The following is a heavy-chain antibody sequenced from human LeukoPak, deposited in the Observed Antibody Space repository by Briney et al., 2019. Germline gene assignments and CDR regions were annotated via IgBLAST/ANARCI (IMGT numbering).Heavy chain of an antibody. CDR2: IKQDGIEK. CDR3: AREGMVRGVPDAFDL. J-gene: IGHJ3*01. CDR1: GFTFSTYW. V-gene: IGHV3-7*01. D-gene: IGHD3-10*01. Sequence: PGGALRLSCAASGFTFSTYWGDWVRQVPGKGPEWVANIKQDGIEKYFLGSVKGRFAISRDNAKNLLYLQMTSLRVEDTAVYYCAREGMVRGVPDAFDLWGQGTMVTVSS.